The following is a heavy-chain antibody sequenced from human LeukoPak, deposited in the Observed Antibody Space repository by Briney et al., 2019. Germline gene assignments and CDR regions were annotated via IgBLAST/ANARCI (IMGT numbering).Heavy chain of an antibody. D-gene: IGHD6-19*01. V-gene: IGHV4-4*07. CDR1: GGSISSYY. J-gene: IGHJ4*02. CDR3: ASMTAVAGLFDH. Sequence: PSETLSLTCTVSGGSISSYYWSWIRQPAGKGLEWIGRIYTSGSTNYNPSLKSRVTMSVDTSKNQFSLKLSPVTAADTAVYYCASMTAVAGLFDHWGRGTLVTVSS. CDR2: IYTSGST.